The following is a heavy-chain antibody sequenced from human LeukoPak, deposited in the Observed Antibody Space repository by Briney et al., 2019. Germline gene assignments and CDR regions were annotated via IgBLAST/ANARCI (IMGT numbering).Heavy chain of an antibody. CDR3: ARSGSTAHDY. D-gene: IGHD1-26*01. CDR1: GGSISSGDYY. V-gene: IGHV4-61*08. J-gene: IGHJ4*02. Sequence: NPSQTLSLTCTVSGGSISSGDYYWSWIRQPPGKGLEWIGYIYYSGSTNYSPSLKSRVTISVDTSKNQFSLQLTSVTAADTAVYYCARSGSTAHDYWGQGTLVTVSS. CDR2: IYYSGST.